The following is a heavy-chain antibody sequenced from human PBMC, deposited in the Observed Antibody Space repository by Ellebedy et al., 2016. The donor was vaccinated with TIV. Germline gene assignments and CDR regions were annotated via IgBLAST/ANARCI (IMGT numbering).Heavy chain of an antibody. V-gene: IGHV1-46*01. CDR3: ARDMNVRGGYGDYYYYGMDV. J-gene: IGHJ6*02. D-gene: IGHD5-12*01. Sequence: FQGRVTMTRDTSTSTVYMELSSLRAEDTAVYYCARDMNVRGGYGDYYYYGMDVWGQGTTVTVSS.